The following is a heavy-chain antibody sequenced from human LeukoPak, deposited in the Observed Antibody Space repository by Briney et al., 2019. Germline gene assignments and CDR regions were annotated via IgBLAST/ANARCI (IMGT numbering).Heavy chain of an antibody. D-gene: IGHD1-1*01. Sequence: PGGSLRLSCTASGFAFSNHAMSWVRQAPGKGLEWVSAISGSGGSTYYADSVKGRFTISRDNSKNTLYLQMNSLRAEDTAVYYYAKAVEPVDYWGQGTLVTVSS. V-gene: IGHV3-23*01. CDR1: GFAFSNHA. CDR2: ISGSGGST. J-gene: IGHJ4*02. CDR3: AKAVEPVDY.